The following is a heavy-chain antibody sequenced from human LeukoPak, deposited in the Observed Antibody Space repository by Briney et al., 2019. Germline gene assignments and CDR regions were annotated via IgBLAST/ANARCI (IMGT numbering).Heavy chain of an antibody. J-gene: IGHJ4*02. CDR1: GGSISSGSYY. V-gene: IGHV4-61*02. CDR3: ARLWGSYRTYYFDY. CDR2: IYTSGST. D-gene: IGHD3-16*02. Sequence: SETLSLTCTVSGGSISSGSYYWSWIRQPAGKGLEWIGRIYTSGSTNYNPSLKSRVTISVDTSKNQFSLKLSPVTAADTAVYYCARLWGSYRTYYFDYWGQGTLVTVSS.